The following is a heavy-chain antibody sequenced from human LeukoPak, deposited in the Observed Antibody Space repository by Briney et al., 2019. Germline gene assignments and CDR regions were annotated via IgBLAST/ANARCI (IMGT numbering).Heavy chain of an antibody. CDR3: ATFRRSGWDPRVFDY. V-gene: IGHV3-21*01. J-gene: IGHJ4*02. Sequence: GGSLRLSCAASGFTFSSYSMNWVRQAPGKGLEWVSCISSSSSYKYYADSVKGRFTISRDNDKNSLYLQMNSLRAEDTAVYYCATFRRSGWDPRVFDYWGQGTLVTVSS. D-gene: IGHD6-19*01. CDR2: ISSSSSYK. CDR1: GFTFSSYS.